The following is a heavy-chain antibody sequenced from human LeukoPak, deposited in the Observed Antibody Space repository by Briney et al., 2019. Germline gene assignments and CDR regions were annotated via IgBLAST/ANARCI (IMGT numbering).Heavy chain of an antibody. D-gene: IGHD3-10*01. CDR2: IYSGGST. CDR3: ARPRIWFENTLEDY. J-gene: IGHJ4*02. CDR1: GFTVSSNY. V-gene: IGHV3-53*01. Sequence: GGSLRLSCAASGFTVSSNYMSWVRQAPGKGLEWVSVIYSGGSTYYADSVKGRFTISRDNSKNTLYLQMNSLRAEDTAVYYCARPRIWFENTLEDYWGQGTLVTVSS.